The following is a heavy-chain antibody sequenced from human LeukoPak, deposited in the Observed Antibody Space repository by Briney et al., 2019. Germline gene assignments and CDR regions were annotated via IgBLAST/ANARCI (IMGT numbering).Heavy chain of an antibody. CDR2: ISYDGSNK. J-gene: IGHJ4*02. V-gene: IGHV3-30-3*01. CDR3: AREGEYYDYVWGSYRPPYYFDY. Sequence: GGSLRLSCAASGFTFSSYAMHWVRQAPGKGLEWVAVISYDGSNKYYADSVKGRFTISRDNSKNTLYLQMNSLRAEDTAVYHCAREGEYYDYVWGSYRPPYYFDYWGQGTLVTVSS. D-gene: IGHD3-16*02. CDR1: GFTFSSYA.